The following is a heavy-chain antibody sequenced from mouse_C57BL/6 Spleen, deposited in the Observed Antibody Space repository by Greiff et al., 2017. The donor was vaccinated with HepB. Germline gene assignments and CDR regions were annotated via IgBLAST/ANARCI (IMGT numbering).Heavy chain of an antibody. CDR2: IDPSDSYT. J-gene: IGHJ4*01. V-gene: IGHV1-59*01. D-gene: IGHD3-2*02. CDR1: GYTFTSYW. CDR3: ARLVGYGAMDY. Sequence: QVQLQQPGAELVRPGTSVKLSCKASGYTFTSYWMHWVKQRPGQGLEWIGVIDPSDSYTNYNQKFKGKATLTVDTSSSTAYMQLSSLTSEDSAVYYCARLVGYGAMDYWGQGTSVTVSS.